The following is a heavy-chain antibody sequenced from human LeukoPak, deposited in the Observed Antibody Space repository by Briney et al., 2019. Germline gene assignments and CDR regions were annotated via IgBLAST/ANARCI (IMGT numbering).Heavy chain of an antibody. Sequence: GGSLRLSCAASGFRFGGYTMNWVRQAPGKGLEWVSSISGSGGNTYYADSVKGRFTISRDNSKSTVYLQMNSLRAEDTAVYHCAKTNGYYDYWGQGTLVTVSS. CDR3: AKTNGYYDY. CDR2: ISGSGGNT. D-gene: IGHD3-22*01. CDR1: GFRFGGYT. V-gene: IGHV3-23*01. J-gene: IGHJ4*02.